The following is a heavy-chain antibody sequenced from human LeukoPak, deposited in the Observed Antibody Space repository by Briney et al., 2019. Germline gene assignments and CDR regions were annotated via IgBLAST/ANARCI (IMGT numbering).Heavy chain of an antibody. CDR3: ARGALGVEVGATTFPYYFDY. Sequence: SETLSLTCSVSGGSIRGYYWSWIRQSPGKGLEWIGYISYSGNTNYNPSLKSRVTISVDTSKNQFSLKLSSVTAADTAVYYCARGALGVEVGATTFPYYFDYWGQGTLVTVSS. V-gene: IGHV4-59*12. CDR2: ISYSGNT. J-gene: IGHJ4*02. CDR1: GGSIRGYY. D-gene: IGHD1-26*01.